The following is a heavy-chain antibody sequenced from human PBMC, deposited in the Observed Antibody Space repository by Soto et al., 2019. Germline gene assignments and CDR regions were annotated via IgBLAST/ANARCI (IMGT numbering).Heavy chain of an antibody. Sequence: ASVKVSCKASGYTFTSYGISWVRQAPGQGLEWMGWISAYNGNTNYAQKFQGRVTMTTDTSTSTAYMELRSLRSGDTAVYYCAREGRVNYYDSSGPYYYYGMDVWGHGTTVTVSS. D-gene: IGHD3-22*01. CDR2: ISAYNGNT. V-gene: IGHV1-18*01. CDR3: AREGRVNYYDSSGPYYYYGMDV. J-gene: IGHJ6*02. CDR1: GYTFTSYG.